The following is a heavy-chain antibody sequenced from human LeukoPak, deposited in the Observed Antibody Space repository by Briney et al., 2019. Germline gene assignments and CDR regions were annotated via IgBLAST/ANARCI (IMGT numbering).Heavy chain of an antibody. Sequence: GGSLRLSCAASGFTFSSYGMSWVRQAPGKGLEWVSAISGSGGSTYYADSVKGRFTISRDNSKNTLYLQMNSLRAEDTAVYYCAKGTHYYDFWSGYYFDYWGQGTLVTVSS. D-gene: IGHD3-3*01. J-gene: IGHJ4*02. CDR1: GFTFSSYG. CDR2: ISGSGGST. CDR3: AKGTHYYDFWSGYYFDY. V-gene: IGHV3-23*01.